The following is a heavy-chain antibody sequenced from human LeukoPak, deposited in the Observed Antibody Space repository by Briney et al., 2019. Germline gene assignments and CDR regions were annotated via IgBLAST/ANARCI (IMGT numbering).Heavy chain of an antibody. Sequence: GGSLRLSCAAPGFTFSSYSMNWVRQAPGKGLEWVSSISSSSSYIYYADSVKDRFTISRDNAKNSLYLQMNSLRAEDTAVYYCARGRDGYNNYWGQGTLVTVSS. D-gene: IGHD5-24*01. CDR3: ARGRDGYNNY. V-gene: IGHV3-21*01. J-gene: IGHJ4*02. CDR2: ISSSSSYI. CDR1: GFTFSSYS.